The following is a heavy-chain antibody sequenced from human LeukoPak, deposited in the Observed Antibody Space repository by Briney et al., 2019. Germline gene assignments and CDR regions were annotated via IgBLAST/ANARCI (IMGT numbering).Heavy chain of an antibody. CDR3: ARDHVGWGANWFDP. D-gene: IGHD1-26*01. Sequence: PGGSLRLSCAASGFTFSSYSMNWVRQAPGKGLEWVSSISSSSYIYYADSVKGRFTISRDNAKNSLYLQMNSLRAEDTAVFYCARDHVGWGANWFDPWGQGTLVTVSS. CDR1: GFTFSSYS. CDR2: ISSSSYI. V-gene: IGHV3-21*01. J-gene: IGHJ5*02.